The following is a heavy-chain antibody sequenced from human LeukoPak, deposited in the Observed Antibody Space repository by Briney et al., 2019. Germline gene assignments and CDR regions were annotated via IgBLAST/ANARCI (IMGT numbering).Heavy chain of an antibody. J-gene: IGHJ6*02. V-gene: IGHV3-21*01. Sequence: GGSLRLSCAASGFTFTSYDMHWVRQAPGKGLEWVSSISSSSSYIYYADSVKGRFTISRDNAKNSLYLQMNSLRAEGTAVYYCARDLPRDGDYVYYYGMDVWGQGTTVTVSS. CDR1: GFTFTSYD. D-gene: IGHD4-17*01. CDR3: ARDLPRDGDYVYYYGMDV. CDR2: ISSSSSYI.